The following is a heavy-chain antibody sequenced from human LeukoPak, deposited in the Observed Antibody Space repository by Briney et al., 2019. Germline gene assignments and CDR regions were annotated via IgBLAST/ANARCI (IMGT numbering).Heavy chain of an antibody. Sequence: GGSLRLSCAASGFTFSSYSMNWVRQAPGKGLEWVSSIRSSSSYIYYADSVKGRFTISRANAKNSLYLQMNSLRAEDTAVYYCARAGGYCCSTSCYLTAFDIWGQGTMVTVSS. D-gene: IGHD2-2*01. CDR3: ARAGGYCCSTSCYLTAFDI. J-gene: IGHJ3*02. V-gene: IGHV3-21*01. CDR1: GFTFSSYS. CDR2: IRSSSSYI.